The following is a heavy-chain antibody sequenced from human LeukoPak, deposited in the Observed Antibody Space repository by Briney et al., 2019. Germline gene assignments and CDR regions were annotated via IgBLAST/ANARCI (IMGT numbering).Heavy chain of an antibody. Sequence: SETLSLTCTVSGYFISSGYYWSWIRQPPGKGLECIGYIHYTGSTNYNPSLKSRVTISVDTSKNQFSLKLSSVTAADTAIYYCARGGYYGSGNDFRFDPWGQGTLVTVSS. D-gene: IGHD3-10*01. J-gene: IGHJ5*02. CDR3: ARGGYYGSGNDFRFDP. CDR1: GYFISSGYY. V-gene: IGHV4-61*01. CDR2: IHYTGST.